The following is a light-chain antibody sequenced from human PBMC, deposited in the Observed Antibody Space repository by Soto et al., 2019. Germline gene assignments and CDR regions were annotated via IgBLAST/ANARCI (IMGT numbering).Light chain of an antibody. J-gene: IGKJ1*01. CDR2: WAS. CDR3: QQYYTTPWT. V-gene: IGKV4-1*01. CDR1: QSVLYSSTNKNY. Sequence: DIVMTQSPDSLAVSLGERATINCKSSQSVLYSSTNKNYLAWYQQQPGQPPKALIYWASTRESGVPDRFSGSGSGTDFTLTISRLQAEDVAVYYCQQYYTTPWTFGQGTKVEIK.